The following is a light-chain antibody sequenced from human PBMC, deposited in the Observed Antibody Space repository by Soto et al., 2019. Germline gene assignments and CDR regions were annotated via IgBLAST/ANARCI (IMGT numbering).Light chain of an antibody. Sequence: DIRMNQSPSTVSASVGDRVTITCRASQSISSWLAWYQQKPGKAPKLLIYKASSLESGVPSRFSGSGSGTEFTLTISSLQPDDFATYYCQQYNSYWTFGQGTKVEIK. J-gene: IGKJ1*01. CDR3: QQYNSYWT. V-gene: IGKV1-5*03. CDR1: QSISSW. CDR2: KAS.